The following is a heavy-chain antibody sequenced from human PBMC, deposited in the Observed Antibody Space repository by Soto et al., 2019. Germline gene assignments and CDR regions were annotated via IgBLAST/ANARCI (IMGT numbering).Heavy chain of an antibody. V-gene: IGHV4-4*02. Sequence: QVQLQESGPGLVKPSGTLSLTCAVSSGSISSSNWWSWVRQPPGKGLEWIGEIYHSGSTNYNPSLKSRVTITVDKSKNQFSLKLSSVTAADTAVYYCARGKPPPPAPYYYYMDVWGKGTTVTVSS. CDR3: ARGKPPPPAPYYYYMDV. CDR1: SGSISSSNW. CDR2: IYHSGST. J-gene: IGHJ6*03.